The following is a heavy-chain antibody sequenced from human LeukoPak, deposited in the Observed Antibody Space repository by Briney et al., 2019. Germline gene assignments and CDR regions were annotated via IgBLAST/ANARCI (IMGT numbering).Heavy chain of an antibody. Sequence: GGSLRLSCAASGFTFSSYSMNWVRQAPGKGLEWVSSISSSSSYIYYADSVKGRFTISRDNAKNSLYLQMNSLRAEDTAVYYCAKPPEYSSSFYYYMDVWGKGTTVTVSS. D-gene: IGHD6-6*01. CDR2: ISSSSSYI. J-gene: IGHJ6*03. CDR3: AKPPEYSSSFYYYMDV. V-gene: IGHV3-21*04. CDR1: GFTFSSYS.